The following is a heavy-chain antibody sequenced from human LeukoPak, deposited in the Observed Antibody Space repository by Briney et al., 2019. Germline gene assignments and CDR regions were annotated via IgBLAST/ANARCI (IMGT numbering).Heavy chain of an antibody. CDR2: IYSGGST. J-gene: IGHJ3*02. V-gene: IGHV3-53*01. D-gene: IGHD2-2*01. Sequence: GGSLRLSCAASGFTVSSNYMSWVRQAPGKGLEWVSVIYSGGSTYYADSVKGRFTISRDNAKNSLYLQMNSLRDEDTAVYYCARGAVVVPAAEEAFDIWGQGTMVTVSS. CDR3: ARGAVVVPAAEEAFDI. CDR1: GFTVSSNY.